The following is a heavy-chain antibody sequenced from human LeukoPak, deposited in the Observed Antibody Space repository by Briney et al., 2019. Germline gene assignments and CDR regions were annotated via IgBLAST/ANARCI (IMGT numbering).Heavy chain of an antibody. CDR1: GFTFSSYS. V-gene: IGHV3-21*01. D-gene: IGHD3-3*01. CDR2: ISSSSSYI. J-gene: IGHJ4*02. Sequence: GGSLRLSCAASGFTFSSYSMNWVRQAPGKGLEWVSSISSSSSYIYYADSVKGRFTISRDNAKNSLYLQMNSLRAEDTAVYYCARVGLDYDFWSGYYSLLGYWDQGTLVTVSS. CDR3: ARVGLDYDFWSGYYSLLGY.